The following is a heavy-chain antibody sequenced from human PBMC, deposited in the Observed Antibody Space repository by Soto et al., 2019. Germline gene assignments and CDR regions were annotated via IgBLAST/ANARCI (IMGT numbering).Heavy chain of an antibody. J-gene: IGHJ4*02. D-gene: IGHD6-19*01. CDR2: ISYDGSNK. Sequence: QVQLVESGGGVVQPGRSLRLSCAASGFTFSSYGMHWVRQAPGKGLEWVAVISYDGSNKYYADSVKGRFTISRDNSKNTLYLQMNSLRAEDTAVYYCAKRRLGIAVAGLDYWGQGTLVTVSS. CDR3: AKRRLGIAVAGLDY. V-gene: IGHV3-30*18. CDR1: GFTFSSYG.